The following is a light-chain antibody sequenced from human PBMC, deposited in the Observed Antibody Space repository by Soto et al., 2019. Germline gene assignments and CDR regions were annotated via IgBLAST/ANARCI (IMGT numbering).Light chain of an antibody. Sequence: QSVLTQPPSVSGAPGQRVTISCTGTRSNIGAGFDVHWFQQFPGTAPKLLIFSNDERPSGVPERFSGSKSGASASLAISGLQSDDEADYSCATWDDSLNGWVFGGGTKLTVL. J-gene: IGLJ3*02. CDR2: SND. V-gene: IGLV1-44*01. CDR1: RSNIGAGFD. CDR3: ATWDDSLNGWV.